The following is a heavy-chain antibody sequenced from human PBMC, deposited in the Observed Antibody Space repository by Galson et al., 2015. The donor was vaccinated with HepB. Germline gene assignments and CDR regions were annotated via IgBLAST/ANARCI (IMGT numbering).Heavy chain of an antibody. J-gene: IGHJ5*02. Sequence: SVKVSCKASGYTFTSYGISWVRQAPGQGLEWMGWISAYNGNTNYAQKLQGRVTMTTDTSTSTAYMELRSLRSDDTAVYYCARVIEIAAAGTVWFDPWGQGTLVTVSS. CDR3: ARVIEIAAAGTVWFDP. V-gene: IGHV1-18*01. D-gene: IGHD6-13*01. CDR2: ISAYNGNT. CDR1: GYTFTSYG.